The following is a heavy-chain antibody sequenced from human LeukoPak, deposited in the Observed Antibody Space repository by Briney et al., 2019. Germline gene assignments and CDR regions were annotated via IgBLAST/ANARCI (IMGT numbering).Heavy chain of an antibody. CDR3: AGAPTIFGVVIAS. CDR2: IWYDGSNK. Sequence: PGGSLRLSCAASGFTFSSYGMHWVRQAPGKGLEWVAVIWYDGSNKYYADSVKGRFTISRDNSKNTLYLQMNSLRAEDTAVYYCAGAPTIFGVVIASWGQGTLVTVSS. D-gene: IGHD3-3*01. CDR1: GFTFSSYG. J-gene: IGHJ4*02. V-gene: IGHV3-33*01.